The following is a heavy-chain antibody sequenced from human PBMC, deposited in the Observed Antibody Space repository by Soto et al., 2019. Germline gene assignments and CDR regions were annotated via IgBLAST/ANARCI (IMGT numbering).Heavy chain of an antibody. D-gene: IGHD2-8*01. CDR1: GFTFSSYA. V-gene: IGHV3-23*01. Sequence: PGGSLRLSCAASGFTFSSYAMSWVRQAPGKGLEWVSAISGSGGSTYYADSVKGRFTISRDNSKNTLYLQMNSLRAEDTAVYYCANSSPYCTNGVCYRGYYFDYWGQGTLVTVSS. CDR2: ISGSGGST. J-gene: IGHJ4*02. CDR3: ANSSPYCTNGVCYRGYYFDY.